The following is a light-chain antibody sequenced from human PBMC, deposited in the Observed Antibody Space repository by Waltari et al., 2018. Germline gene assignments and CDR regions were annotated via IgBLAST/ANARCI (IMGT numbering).Light chain of an antibody. CDR3: QHLNSYPFT. J-gene: IGKJ3*01. V-gene: IGKV1-13*02. CDR2: DAS. CDR1: QGIGSA. Sequence: IQLTQSPSSLSASIGDRVTITCRASQGIGSALAWFQQKPGKPPRPLIYDASSLEGGVPSRFSGSGSGTDFTLAISSLQPEDFATYSCQHLNSYPFTFGPGTTV.